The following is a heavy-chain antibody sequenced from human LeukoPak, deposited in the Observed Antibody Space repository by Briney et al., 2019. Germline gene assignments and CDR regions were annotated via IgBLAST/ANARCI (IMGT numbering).Heavy chain of an antibody. CDR1: GLSFSTVS. V-gene: IGHV3-23*01. CDR3: AKGSAVAGMYYFDY. J-gene: IGHJ4*02. D-gene: IGHD6-19*01. CDR2: IGGNHGGT. Sequence: PAASLRLSSAAAGLSFSTVSMGWVRQAAGKGLDWVSSIGGNHGGTYFAGSVKGRFTISRDNSKNTLFLQMNSLRAEDTAVYYCAKGSAVAGMYYFDYWGQGTLVTVSS.